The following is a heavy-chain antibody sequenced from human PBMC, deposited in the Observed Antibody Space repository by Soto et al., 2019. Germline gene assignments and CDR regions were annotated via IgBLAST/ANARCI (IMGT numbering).Heavy chain of an antibody. V-gene: IGHV3-23*01. CDR2: IGGRDGST. Sequence: GGSLRLSCAASGFTFSNYAMSWVRQAPGMGLEWVSTIGGRDGSTDYADAVKGRFTISRDNAKNTLHLQMRGLRAEDTAVYYCAKEDSSWEGEFLQHWGQGTLVTVSS. CDR3: AKEDSSWEGEFLQH. D-gene: IGHD6-13*01. J-gene: IGHJ1*01. CDR1: GFTFSNYA.